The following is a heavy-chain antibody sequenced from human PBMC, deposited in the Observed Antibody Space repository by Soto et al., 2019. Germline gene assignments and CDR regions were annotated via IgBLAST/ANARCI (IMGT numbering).Heavy chain of an antibody. CDR1: GDSVSSNSAA. CDR3: ARERIQLWTQYYYMDV. Sequence: SQTLSLTCAISGDSVSSNSAAWNWIRQSPSRGLEWLGRTYYRSKWYNDYAVSVKSRITINPDTSKKQFSLQLKTVTPEDTAVYYCARERIQLWTQYYYMDVWGKGTTVTVSS. CDR2: TYYRSKWYN. J-gene: IGHJ6*03. V-gene: IGHV6-1*01. D-gene: IGHD5-18*01.